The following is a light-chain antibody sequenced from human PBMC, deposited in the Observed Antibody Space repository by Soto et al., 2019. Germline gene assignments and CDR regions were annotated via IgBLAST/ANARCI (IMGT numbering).Light chain of an antibody. CDR1: ESITKY. Sequence: DIQLPQSPSTVPASVGDRVTITCRAAESITKYLAWYQQKPGKAPKLLIHKATTLQNGVPPRFSGSGFGTEFTLTIYGLQPYDFATYFCQQYSSYVTFGGGTKVEIK. CDR3: QQYSSYVT. V-gene: IGKV1-5*03. J-gene: IGKJ4*01. CDR2: KAT.